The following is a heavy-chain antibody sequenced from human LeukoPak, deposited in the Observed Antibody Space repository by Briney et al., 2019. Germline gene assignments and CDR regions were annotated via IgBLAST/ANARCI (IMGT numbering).Heavy chain of an antibody. CDR2: ISSSGSYI. J-gene: IGHJ4*02. Sequence: GGSLRLSCAASGFTFSSYSMNWVRQAPGKGLEWVSSISSSGSYIYYADSVKGRFTLSRDNAQNSLSLQMNSLRAEDTAVYYCARSGAWSFDYWGQGTLVTVSS. CDR1: GFTFSSYS. D-gene: IGHD2-21*02. V-gene: IGHV3-21*01. CDR3: ARSGAWSFDY.